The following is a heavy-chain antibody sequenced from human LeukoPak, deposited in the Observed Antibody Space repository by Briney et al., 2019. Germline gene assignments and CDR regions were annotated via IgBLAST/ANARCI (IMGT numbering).Heavy chain of an antibody. J-gene: IGHJ4*02. D-gene: IGHD2-2*02. V-gene: IGHV3-23*01. Sequence: GGSLRLSCAASGFTFSSYAMSWVRQAPGKGLEWVSAISGSGGSTYYADSVKGRFTISRDNSKNTLYLQMNSLRAEDTAVYYCAKGTSTHNVIVVVPAAIPGYYFDYWGQGTLVTVSS. CDR3: AKGTSTHNVIVVVPAAIPGYYFDY. CDR1: GFTFSSYA. CDR2: ISGSGGST.